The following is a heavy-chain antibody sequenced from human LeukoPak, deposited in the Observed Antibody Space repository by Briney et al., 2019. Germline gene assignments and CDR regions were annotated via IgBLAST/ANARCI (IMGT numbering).Heavy chain of an antibody. CDR3: ARGGYDFWSGYPPGFMHFDL. J-gene: IGHJ2*01. V-gene: IGHV3-74*01. CDR2: INTDGSST. D-gene: IGHD3-3*01. Sequence: GGSLRLSCAASGFTFSSYWMHWVRQAPEKGLVWVSRINTDGSSTSYADSVKGRFTISRDNAKNTLYLQMNSLRAEDTPVYYCARGGYDFWSGYPPGFMHFDLWGRGTLVSVSS. CDR1: GFTFSSYW.